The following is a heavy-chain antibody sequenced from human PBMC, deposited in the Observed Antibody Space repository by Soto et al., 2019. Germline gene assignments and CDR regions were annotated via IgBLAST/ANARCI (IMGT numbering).Heavy chain of an antibody. CDR2: ISWNSGTI. Sequence: GGSLRLSCAASGFTFDDYTMHWVRQGPGKGLEWVSGISWNSGTIVYGDSVKGRFTISRDNAKKSLYLQMNSLSAEDTALYYCAIERDDGGLDPHGMDVWSQGTTVTVSS. V-gene: IGHV3-9*01. CDR1: GFTFDDYT. D-gene: IGHD3-3*01. CDR3: AIERDDGGLDPHGMDV. J-gene: IGHJ6*02.